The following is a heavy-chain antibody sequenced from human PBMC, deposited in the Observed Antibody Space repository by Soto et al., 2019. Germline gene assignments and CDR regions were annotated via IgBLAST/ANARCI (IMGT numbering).Heavy chain of an antibody. Sequence: QVQLQQWGAGLLKPSETLSLTCAVYGGSFSGYYWSWIRQPPGKGLEWIGEINHSGSTNYNPSLKSRVTISVDTSKNQFSLKLSSVTAADTAVYYCARDPRYSSSLYFDYWGQGTLVTVSS. CDR1: GGSFSGYY. CDR2: INHSGST. J-gene: IGHJ4*02. CDR3: ARDPRYSSSLYFDY. V-gene: IGHV4-34*01. D-gene: IGHD6-6*01.